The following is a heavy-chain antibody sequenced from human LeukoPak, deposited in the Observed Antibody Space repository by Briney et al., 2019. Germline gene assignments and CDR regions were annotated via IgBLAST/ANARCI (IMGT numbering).Heavy chain of an antibody. CDR3: TIGGNIGYNYKAFHV. CDR2: ISSSGMT. Sequence: SGGSLRLSCAASGFTFSTYEMNWVRQAPGKGVEWVSFISSSGMTYYADSVKGRFTISTDNARNSLYLQMKSLGAEDTAVYCCTIGGNIGYNYKAFHVWGRGTVLAVSS. J-gene: IGHJ3*01. V-gene: IGHV3-48*03. D-gene: IGHD3-22*01. CDR1: GFTFSTYE.